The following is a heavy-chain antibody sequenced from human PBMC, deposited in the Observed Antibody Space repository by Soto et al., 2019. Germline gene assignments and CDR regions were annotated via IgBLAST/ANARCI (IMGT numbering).Heavy chain of an antibody. D-gene: IGHD6-19*01. J-gene: IGHJ4*02. Sequence: QVQLQESGPGLVKPSETLSLTCTVSGGSMTGYFWSWIRQPAGKALEWIGHVYNSGNTDYNPSLASRITMAVDTSKRQFSLKVKSVTAADTAVYYCARTHWVSGTEYWGQGILVTVPS. CDR2: VYNSGNT. CDR1: GGSMTGYF. CDR3: ARTHWVSGTEY. V-gene: IGHV4-4*07.